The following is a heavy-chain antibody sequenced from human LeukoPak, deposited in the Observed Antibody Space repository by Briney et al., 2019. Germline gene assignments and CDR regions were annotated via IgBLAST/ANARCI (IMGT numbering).Heavy chain of an antibody. CDR3: ARDRSVRSGSYAEGYHYYFGMDI. V-gene: IGHV1-18*01. J-gene: IGHJ6*02. CDR2: ISAYNGNT. Sequence: ASVKVSCKASGYTFTSYGISWVRQAPGQGLEWMGWISAYNGNTNYAQKLQGRVTMTTDTSTSTAYMELRSLRSDDTAVYYCARDRSVRSGSYAEGYHYYFGMDIWGQGTLVTVSS. D-gene: IGHD1-26*01. CDR1: GYTFTSYG.